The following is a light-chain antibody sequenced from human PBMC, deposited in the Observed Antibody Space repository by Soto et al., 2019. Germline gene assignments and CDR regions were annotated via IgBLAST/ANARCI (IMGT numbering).Light chain of an antibody. Sequence: QSVLTQPASVSGSPGQSITISCTGTSSDVGNYDLVSWYQQHPGKAPKLMIYEGGKRPSGVSRRFSGSKSGNTASLTISGLQAEDEADYYCCSYAGSSTVVFGTGTKLTVL. CDR2: EGG. CDR1: SSDVGNYDL. J-gene: IGLJ1*01. V-gene: IGLV2-23*01. CDR3: CSYAGSSTVV.